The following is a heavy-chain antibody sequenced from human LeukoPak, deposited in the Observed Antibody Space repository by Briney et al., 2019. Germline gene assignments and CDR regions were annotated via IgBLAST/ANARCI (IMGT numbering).Heavy chain of an antibody. CDR1: GESLNSYY. CDR3: ARGAWATRLGS. D-gene: IGHD2-15*01. Sequence: NPSETLSLTCAVYGESLNSYYWSWVRQPPGEGLEWIGEIYESGTTEYSPSLKSRVTISMVPSKQQFSLSLSSVTAADTAVYYCARGAWATRLGSWGLGTPVIVSS. CDR2: IYESGTT. V-gene: IGHV4-34*01. J-gene: IGHJ4*02.